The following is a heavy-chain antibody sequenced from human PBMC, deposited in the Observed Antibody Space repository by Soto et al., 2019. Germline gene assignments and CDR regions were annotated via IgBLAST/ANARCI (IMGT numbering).Heavy chain of an antibody. D-gene: IGHD1-26*01. J-gene: IGHJ3*02. Sequence: QVQLQESGPGLVKPSQTLSLTCTVSGGSISSGDYYWNWIRQSPGKGLEWIGYIYYSGSTNYNPSLKSRLALARDTAKYQGSLNLTSVTAADAAVYYCARLGKALDIWGQGTMVPVSS. V-gene: IGHV4-30-4*01. CDR3: ARLGKALDI. CDR2: IYYSGST. CDR1: GGSISSGDYY.